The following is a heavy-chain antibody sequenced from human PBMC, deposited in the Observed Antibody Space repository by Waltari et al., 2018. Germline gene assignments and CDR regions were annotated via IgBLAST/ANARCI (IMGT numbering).Heavy chain of an antibody. CDR1: GFTFRNYE. CDR2: ISSGASTI. D-gene: IGHD1-26*01. V-gene: IGHV3-48*03. J-gene: IGHJ4*01. Sequence: EVQLVESGGGLVQPGGSLRLLCAASGFTFRNYEMNWVRQAPGEGLAWVSYISSGASTIFYADSVKGRFTSSRDNAKNSVYLEMNSLRADDTAIYYCARGEGGANEYWGQGTLVTVSS. CDR3: ARGEGGANEY.